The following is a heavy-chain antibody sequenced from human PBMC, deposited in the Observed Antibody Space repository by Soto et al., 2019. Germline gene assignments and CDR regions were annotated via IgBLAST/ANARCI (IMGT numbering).Heavy chain of an antibody. CDR3: ARPWGDLNNSGWYY. D-gene: IGHD6-19*01. CDR1: VDSISSSNYY. J-gene: IGHJ4*02. CDR2: IYYSGST. V-gene: IGHV4-39*01. Sequence: KTSETLSLTCTFSVDSISSSNYYCGWIRQPPGKGLEWIGSIYYSGSTYYNPSLKSRVTISVDTSKNQFSLKLSSVTAPDTAVYYCARPWGDLNNSGWYYWGQGTLVTVSS.